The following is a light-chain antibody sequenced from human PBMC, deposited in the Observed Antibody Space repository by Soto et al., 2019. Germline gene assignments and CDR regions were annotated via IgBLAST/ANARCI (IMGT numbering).Light chain of an antibody. V-gene: IGKV3-20*01. CDR3: QQYNSSPPMYT. CDR1: QSSANSY. Sequence: VLTQSPVTLSLSPGDRATLSCRTSQSSANSYFAWYQQKPGQAPRLLIYGASSRATGIPDRFSGSGSGTDFTLIISRLEPEDFAVHYCQQYNSSPPMYTFGQGTKLEIK. J-gene: IGKJ2*01. CDR2: GAS.